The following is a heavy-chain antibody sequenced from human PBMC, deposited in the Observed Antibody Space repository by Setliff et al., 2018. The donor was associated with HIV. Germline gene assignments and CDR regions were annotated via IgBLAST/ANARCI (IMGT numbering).Heavy chain of an antibody. J-gene: IGHJ4*02. CDR3: ARDLGSGSYYRFDS. D-gene: IGHD3-10*01. CDR1: GFTLSSYE. Sequence: AGGSLRLSCAASGFTLSSYEMTWVRQAPGKGLEWVSYISTSGSTRYYTDAVKGRFTISRDNAKNSLYLQMNSLRAEDTAVYYCARDLGSGSYYRFDSWGQGTVVTV. V-gene: IGHV3-48*03. CDR2: ISTSGSTR.